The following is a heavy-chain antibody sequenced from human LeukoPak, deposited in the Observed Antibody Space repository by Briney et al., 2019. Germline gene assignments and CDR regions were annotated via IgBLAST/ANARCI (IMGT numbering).Heavy chain of an antibody. Sequence: GGSLRLSCAASGFTFSRFTMNWVRQAPGKGLEWVSGIRNGGSTGYADSVKGRFTISRDNAKNSLYLQMNSLRAEDTALYYCARDSYSGSYSYFDYWGQGTLVTVSS. V-gene: IGHV3-20*04. CDR3: ARDSYSGSYSYFDY. CDR2: IRNGGST. CDR1: GFTFSRFT. J-gene: IGHJ4*02. D-gene: IGHD1-26*01.